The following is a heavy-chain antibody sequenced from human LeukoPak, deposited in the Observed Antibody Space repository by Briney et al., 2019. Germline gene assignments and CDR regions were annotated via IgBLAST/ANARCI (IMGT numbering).Heavy chain of an antibody. Sequence: GSSVKVSCKXSGGTFSSYAISWVRQAPGQGLEWMGIINPSGGSTNYAQKFQGRVTMTRDTSTSTVYMELSSLRSEDTAVYYCASETYVFAVTMISSDGFDPWGQGTLVTVSS. D-gene: IGHD3-22*01. V-gene: IGHV1-46*01. CDR1: GGTFSSYA. CDR3: ASETYVFAVTMISSDGFDP. CDR2: INPSGGST. J-gene: IGHJ5*02.